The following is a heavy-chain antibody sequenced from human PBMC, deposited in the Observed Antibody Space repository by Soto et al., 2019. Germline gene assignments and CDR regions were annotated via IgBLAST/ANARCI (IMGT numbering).Heavy chain of an antibody. V-gene: IGHV1-18*01. Sequence: ASVKVSCQASGGTFSSYGISWVRHAPGQGLEWMGWISAYNGNTNYAQKLQGRVTMTTDTSTSTAYMELRSLRSDDTAVYYCARRVVVVAATLGYFDYWGQGTLVTVSS. CDR2: ISAYNGNT. CDR1: GGTFSSYG. CDR3: ARRVVVVAATLGYFDY. J-gene: IGHJ4*02. D-gene: IGHD2-15*01.